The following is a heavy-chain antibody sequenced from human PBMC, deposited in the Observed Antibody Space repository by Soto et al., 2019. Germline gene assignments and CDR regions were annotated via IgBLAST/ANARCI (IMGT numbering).Heavy chain of an antibody. V-gene: IGHV1-69*13. J-gene: IGHJ4*02. CDR2: IIPIFGTA. D-gene: IGHD3-22*01. Sequence: SVKVSCKASGGTFSSYAISWVRQAPGQGLEWMGGIIPIFGTANYAQKFQGRVTITADESTSTAYMELSSLRSEDMAVYYCARTRSSGYYSDYWGQGTLVTVSS. CDR3: ARTRSSGYYSDY. CDR1: GGTFSSYA.